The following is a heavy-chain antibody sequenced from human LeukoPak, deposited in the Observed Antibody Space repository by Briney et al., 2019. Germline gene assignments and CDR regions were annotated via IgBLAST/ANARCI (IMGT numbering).Heavy chain of an antibody. D-gene: IGHD3-22*01. J-gene: IGHJ4*02. Sequence: PGGSLRLSCAASGFTFSSYEMNWVRQAPGKGLEGVSYISSSGSTIYYADSVKGRFTISRDNAKNSLYLQMNSLRAEDTAVYYCAREATPGVPRGLLLWGQGTLVTVSS. V-gene: IGHV3-48*03. CDR1: GFTFSSYE. CDR3: AREATPGVPRGLLL. CDR2: ISSSGSTI.